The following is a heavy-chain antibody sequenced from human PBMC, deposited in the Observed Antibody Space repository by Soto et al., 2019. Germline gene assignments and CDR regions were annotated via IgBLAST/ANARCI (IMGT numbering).Heavy chain of an antibody. CDR3: ARQSLTARYGGGYGDRRYNWFDP. CDR1: GFTFSSYG. V-gene: IGHV3-33*01. J-gene: IGHJ5*02. CDR2: IWYDGSNK. D-gene: IGHD4-17*01. Sequence: GGSLRLSCAASGFTFSSYGMHWVRQAPGKGLEWVAVIWYDGSNKYYADSVKGRFTISRDNSKNTLYLQMNSLRAEDTAVYYCARQSLTARYGGGYGDRRYNWFDPWGQGTLVTAPQ.